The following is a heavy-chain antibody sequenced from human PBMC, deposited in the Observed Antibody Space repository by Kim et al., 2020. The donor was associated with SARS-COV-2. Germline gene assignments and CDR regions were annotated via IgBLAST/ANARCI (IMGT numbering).Heavy chain of an antibody. CDR3: AKRLDPKWGLDV. J-gene: IGHJ6*02. CDR2: ISSDGINE. V-gene: IGHV3-30*18. D-gene: IGHD6-19*01. Sequence: GGSLRLSCAASGFTFSSFGMYWVRQAPGKGLEWVAAISSDGINEHYAGSVKGRFSISRDNSKNTVSLQMDSLRVEDTALYYCAKRLDPKWGLDVWGQGTTVTVSS. CDR1: GFTFSSFG.